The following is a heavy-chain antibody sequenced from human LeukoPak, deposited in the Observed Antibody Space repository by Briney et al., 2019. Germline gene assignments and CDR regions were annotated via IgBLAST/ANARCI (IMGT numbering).Heavy chain of an antibody. Sequence: PSETLSLTCTVSGGSISSYYWSWIRQPPGKGLEWIGYIYYSGSTNYNPSLKSRVTISVDTSKNQFSLKLSSVTAADTAVYYCARGRYCSSTSCYPGGRGMDVWGQGTTVTVSS. CDR1: GGSISSYY. D-gene: IGHD2-2*01. J-gene: IGHJ6*02. V-gene: IGHV4-59*12. CDR3: ARGRYCSSTSCYPGGRGMDV. CDR2: IYYSGST.